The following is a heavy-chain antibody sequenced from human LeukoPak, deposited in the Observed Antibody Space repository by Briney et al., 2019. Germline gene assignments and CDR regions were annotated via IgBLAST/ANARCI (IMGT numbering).Heavy chain of an antibody. V-gene: IGHV3-64*01. Sequence: GGSLRLSCTASGFTFRNCALHWVRQAPGKGLEYVSAISSNGGSTYYTSSVKGRFTISRDNSKSTLHLQMGSLRPEDMAVYYCASGSRAQGGMDVWGQGTTVTVSS. CDR1: GFTFRNCA. D-gene: IGHD6-25*01. CDR2: ISSNGGST. J-gene: IGHJ6*02. CDR3: ASGSRAQGGMDV.